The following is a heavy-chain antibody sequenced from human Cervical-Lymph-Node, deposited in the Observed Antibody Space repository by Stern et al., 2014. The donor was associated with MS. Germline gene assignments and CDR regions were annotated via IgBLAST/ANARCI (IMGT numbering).Heavy chain of an antibody. D-gene: IGHD6-6*01. CDR2: IYWDDDT. Sequence: QVTLKESGPTLVIPTQNLTLTCTFSGFSLTTNGVAVGRIRQPPGKALEWLALIYWDDDTRYSPSLKSRLTITKDTSKNQVLLTMTNVEPVDTATYYCAHRDDWQLDFAYWGQGILVTVSS. J-gene: IGHJ4*02. V-gene: IGHV2-5*02. CDR1: GFSLTTNGVA. CDR3: AHRDDWQLDFAY.